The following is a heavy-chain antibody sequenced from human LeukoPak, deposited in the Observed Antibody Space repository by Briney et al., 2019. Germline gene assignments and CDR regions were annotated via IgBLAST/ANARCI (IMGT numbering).Heavy chain of an antibody. CDR3: AREPTVTTSYYYYGMDV. Sequence: GASVKVSCKASGYTFTSYYMHWVRQAPGQGLEWMGIINPSGGSTSYAQTFQGRVTMTRDTSTSTVYMELSSLRSEDTAVYYCAREPTVTTSYYYYGMDVWGQGTTVTVSS. CDR1: GYTFTSYY. V-gene: IGHV1-46*01. D-gene: IGHD4-17*01. CDR2: INPSGGST. J-gene: IGHJ6*02.